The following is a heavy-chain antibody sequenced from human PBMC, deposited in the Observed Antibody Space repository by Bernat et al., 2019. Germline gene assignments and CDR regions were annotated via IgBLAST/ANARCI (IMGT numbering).Heavy chain of an antibody. Sequence: EVQLVQSGAEVKKPGESLRISCKGSGYSFTSYWISWVRQMPGKGLEWMGRIDPSDSYTNYSPSFQGHVTISADKSISTAYLQLSSLKASDTAMYYCARHARQLVRRCWFDPWGQGTLVTVSS. D-gene: IGHD6-6*01. CDR3: ARHARQLVRRCWFDP. V-gene: IGHV5-10-1*03. CDR1: GYSFTSYW. CDR2: IDPSDSYT. J-gene: IGHJ5*02.